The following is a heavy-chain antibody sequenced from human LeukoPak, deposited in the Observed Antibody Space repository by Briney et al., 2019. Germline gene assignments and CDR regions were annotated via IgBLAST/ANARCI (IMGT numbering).Heavy chain of an antibody. D-gene: IGHD1-7*01. V-gene: IGHV3-21*01. Sequence: GGSLRLSCAASGFTFSSYSMNWVRQAPGKGLEWVSSISSSSSYIYYADSVKGRFTISRDNAKNSLYLQVNSLRAEDTAVYYCARDFAGTTSSDYWGQGTLVTVSS. J-gene: IGHJ4*02. CDR1: GFTFSSYS. CDR2: ISSSSSYI. CDR3: ARDFAGTTSSDY.